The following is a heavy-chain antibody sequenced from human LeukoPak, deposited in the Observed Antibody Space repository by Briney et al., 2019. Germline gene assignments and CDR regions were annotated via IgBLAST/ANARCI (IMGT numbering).Heavy chain of an antibody. CDR2: IRYDGSNK. V-gene: IGHV3-30*02. J-gene: IGHJ3*02. CDR1: GFTFSSYG. D-gene: IGHD3-22*01. Sequence: GGSLRLSCAASGFTFSSYGMHWVRQAPGKGLEWVAFIRYDGSNKYYADSVKGRFTISRDNSKNTLYLQMSSLRAEDTAAYYCARDGGYDSSGYYGPVDLDAFDIWGQGTMVTVSS. CDR3: ARDGGYDSSGYYGPVDLDAFDI.